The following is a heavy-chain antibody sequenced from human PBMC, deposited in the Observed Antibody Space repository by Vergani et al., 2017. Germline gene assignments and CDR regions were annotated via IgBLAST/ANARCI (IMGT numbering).Heavy chain of an antibody. CDR2: ISGSGGST. CDR1: GFTFSSYA. CDR3: AKFMYNWNYPYAFDI. J-gene: IGHJ3*02. D-gene: IGHD1-7*01. Sequence: EVQLLESGGGLVQPGGSLRLSCAASGFTFSSYAMSWVRPAPGKGLEWVSGISGSGGSTYYADSVKGRFSISRDNSKNTLYLQMNSLRVEDTAVSYCAKFMYNWNYPYAFDILGQGTMVTVSS. V-gene: IGHV3-23*01.